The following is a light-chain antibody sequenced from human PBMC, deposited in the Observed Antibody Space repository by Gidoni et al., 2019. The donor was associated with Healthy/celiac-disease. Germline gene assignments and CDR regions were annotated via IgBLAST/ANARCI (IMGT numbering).Light chain of an antibody. CDR2: DVS. CDR3: CSYAGSYTS. V-gene: IGLV2-11*01. J-gene: IGLJ3*02. CDR1: SSDVGGYNY. Sequence: QSALTQPRSVSGSPRQSVTISCTGTSSDVGGYNYVSWYQQHPGKAPKLMIYDVSKRPSGVPDRFSGSKSGNTASLTISGLQAEDEADYYCCSYAGSYTSFGGGTKLTVL.